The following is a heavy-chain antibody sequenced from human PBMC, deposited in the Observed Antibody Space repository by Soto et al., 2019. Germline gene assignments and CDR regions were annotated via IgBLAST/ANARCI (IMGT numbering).Heavy chain of an antibody. CDR1: GITFSNYW. CDR2: IKQDGSEK. J-gene: IGHJ4*02. CDR3: AGGSGWTGHY. Sequence: EVQLVESGGDLVQPGGSLRLSCAVSGITFSNYWMNWVRQAPGKGLEWVAIIKQDGSEKHYVDSVKGRFTISRDSAKKSFYLQMNSLRVEDTAVYYCAGGSGWTGHYWGQGTLVTVSS. V-gene: IGHV3-7*04. D-gene: IGHD6-19*01.